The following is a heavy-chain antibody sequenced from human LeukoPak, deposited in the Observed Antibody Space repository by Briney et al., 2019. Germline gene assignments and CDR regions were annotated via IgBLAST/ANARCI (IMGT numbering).Heavy chain of an antibody. V-gene: IGHV3-9*01. Sequence: GRSLRLSRAASGFTFDDYAMHWVRQAPGKGLEWVSGISWNSGSIGYADSVKGRFTISRDNAKNSLYLQMNSLRAEDTALYYCAKDVRAAAAQLFAFDIWGQGTMVTVSS. CDR3: AKDVRAAAAQLFAFDI. J-gene: IGHJ3*02. CDR2: ISWNSGSI. CDR1: GFTFDDYA. D-gene: IGHD6-13*01.